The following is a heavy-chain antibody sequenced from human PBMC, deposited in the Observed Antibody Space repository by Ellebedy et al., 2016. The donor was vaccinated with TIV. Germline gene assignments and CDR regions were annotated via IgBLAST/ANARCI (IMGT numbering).Heavy chain of an antibody. CDR3: ARDWHDYGDYYVYYGMDV. D-gene: IGHD4-17*01. V-gene: IGHV3-21*01. J-gene: IGHJ6*02. Sequence: PGGSLRLSCAASGFTFSSYSMNWVRQAPGKGLEWVSSISSSSSYIYYADSVKGRFTISRDNAKNSLYLQMNSLRAEDTAVYYCARDWHDYGDYYVYYGMDVWGQGTTVTVSS. CDR1: GFTFSSYS. CDR2: ISSSSSYI.